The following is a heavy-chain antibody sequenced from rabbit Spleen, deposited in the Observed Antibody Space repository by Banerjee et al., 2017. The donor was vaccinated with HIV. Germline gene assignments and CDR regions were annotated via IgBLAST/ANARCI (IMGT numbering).Heavy chain of an antibody. CDR1: GFDFNSAHY. Sequence: QEQLVESGGGLVKPGASLTLTCTVSGFDFNSAHYMCWVRQASGKGLELIGCMYSVSGSTWYATWAKGRPTIIKASSTTLTLQMPSLTAADTATYFCARSYGGDDYVNYYFTLWGPGTLVTVS. V-gene: IGHV1S45*01. CDR2: MYSVSGST. D-gene: IGHD6-1*01. CDR3: ARSYGGDDYVNYYFTL. J-gene: IGHJ4*01.